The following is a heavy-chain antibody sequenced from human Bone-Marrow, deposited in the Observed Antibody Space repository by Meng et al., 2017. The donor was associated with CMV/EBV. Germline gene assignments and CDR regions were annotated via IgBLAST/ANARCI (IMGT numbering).Heavy chain of an antibody. V-gene: IGHV3-74*01. CDR2: INTDGSSA. CDR1: GFTFTTYW. J-gene: IGHJ3*02. D-gene: IGHD4-23*01. CDR3: ARDVPTVVTHDAFDI. Sequence: GGSLRLSCAASGFTFTTYWIHWARQAPGKGLVWVSRINTDGSSATYADSVKGRFTISRDNVKNTLYLQMNSLRADDTAVYYCARDVPTVVTHDAFDIWGQGTMVTVSS.